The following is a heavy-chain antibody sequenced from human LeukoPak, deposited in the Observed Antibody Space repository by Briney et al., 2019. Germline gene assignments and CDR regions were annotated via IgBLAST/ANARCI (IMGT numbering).Heavy chain of an antibody. V-gene: IGHV3-53*01. D-gene: IGHD1-26*01. J-gene: IGHJ5*01. Sequence: GGSLRLSCVASGFPFTNNYMSWVRQAPGRGLEWVSVINVGGSVSYAESEKGRFTISRDNSNSTLYLQMNSLRVEDTALYYCARVRRQVGSRWFDSWGQGTLVTVSS. CDR2: INVGGSV. CDR1: GFPFTNNY. CDR3: ARVRRQVGSRWFDS.